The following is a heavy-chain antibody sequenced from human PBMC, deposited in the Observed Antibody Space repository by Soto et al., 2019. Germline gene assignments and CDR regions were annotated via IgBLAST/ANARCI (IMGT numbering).Heavy chain of an antibody. V-gene: IGHV2-70*04. CDR2: IDWDDDK. J-gene: IGHJ4*02. CDR1: GFSLNTAGMR. Sequence: SGPAGEPTQTLTLTCSFSGFSLNTAGMRVSWVRQAPGKALEWLARIDWDDDKFYNTSLKTRLTISKDTSKSQVVLTLTNMDPVDAATYYCARIRDYYTSGRYYVFDYWGQGTLVTVSS. D-gene: IGHD3-10*01. CDR3: ARIRDYYTSGRYYVFDY.